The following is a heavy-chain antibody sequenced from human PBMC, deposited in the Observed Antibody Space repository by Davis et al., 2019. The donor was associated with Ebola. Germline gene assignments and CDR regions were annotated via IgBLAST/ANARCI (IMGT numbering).Heavy chain of an antibody. D-gene: IGHD3-9*01. CDR1: GFTFSSYW. Sequence: PGGSLRLSCAASGFTFSSYWMSWFRQAPGKGLEWLATISQNGIRKYYVDAVKGRFTISRDNAKNSLYLQMNSLRAEDTAVYYCAGDSYLYDILTGYFTFDYWGQGTLVTVSS. CDR3: AGDSYLYDILTGYFTFDY. V-gene: IGHV3-7*03. J-gene: IGHJ4*02. CDR2: ISQNGIRK.